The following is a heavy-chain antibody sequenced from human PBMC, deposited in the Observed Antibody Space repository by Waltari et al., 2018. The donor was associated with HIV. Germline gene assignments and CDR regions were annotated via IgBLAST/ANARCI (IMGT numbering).Heavy chain of an antibody. CDR3: ARHEPRSTWFDP. Sequence: QLHLQESGPGLVKPSETLSLTCSVSGGSIRDSYYYWGWIRQRPGKGLEWIGSMFYCGSAYDNPSLKTRVNIAVDTSKNQFSLKLSSVTAADTALYCCARHEPRSTWFDPWGQGTLVTVSS. CDR1: GGSIRDSYYY. V-gene: IGHV4-39*01. J-gene: IGHJ5*02. D-gene: IGHD1-26*01. CDR2: MFYCGSA.